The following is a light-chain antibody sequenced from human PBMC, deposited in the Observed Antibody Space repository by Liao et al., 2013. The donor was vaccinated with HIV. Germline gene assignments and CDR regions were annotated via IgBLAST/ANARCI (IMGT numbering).Light chain of an antibody. Sequence: SYELTQPSSVSVSPGQTATITCSGDVLSRKYARWFQQKPGQAPVLVIYKDTERPSGIPERFSGSSSGTTVTLTIRGAQVEDEADYYCQSADSSGSYVFGRGTKVTVL. CDR1: VLSRKY. CDR2: KDT. V-gene: IGLV3-27*01. J-gene: IGLJ1*01. CDR3: QSADSSGSYV.